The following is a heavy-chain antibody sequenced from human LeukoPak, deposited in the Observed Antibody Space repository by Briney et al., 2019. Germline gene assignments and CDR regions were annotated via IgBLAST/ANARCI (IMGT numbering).Heavy chain of an antibody. Sequence: GGSLRLSCAASGFTFSSYAMSWVRQAPGKGLEWVSAISGSGGSTYYADSVRGRFTISRDNSKNTLYLQMNSLRAEDTAVYYCAKVSSGYYRPEDAFDIWGQGTMVTVSS. CDR1: GFTFSSYA. CDR2: ISGSGGST. J-gene: IGHJ3*02. D-gene: IGHD3-22*01. V-gene: IGHV3-23*01. CDR3: AKVSSGYYRPEDAFDI.